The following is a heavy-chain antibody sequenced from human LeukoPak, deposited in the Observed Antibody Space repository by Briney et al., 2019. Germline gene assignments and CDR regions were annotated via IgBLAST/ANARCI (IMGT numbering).Heavy chain of an antibody. V-gene: IGHV3-30*18. J-gene: IGHJ4*02. Sequence: GGSLRLSCAASGFTFSSYGMHWVRQAPGKGLEWVAVISYDGSNKYYADSVKGRFTISRDNSKNTLYLQMNSLRAEDTAVYYCAKMDDYCDSSGPTSYFDYWGQGTLVTVSS. CDR2: ISYDGSNK. D-gene: IGHD3-22*01. CDR1: GFTFSSYG. CDR3: AKMDDYCDSSGPTSYFDY.